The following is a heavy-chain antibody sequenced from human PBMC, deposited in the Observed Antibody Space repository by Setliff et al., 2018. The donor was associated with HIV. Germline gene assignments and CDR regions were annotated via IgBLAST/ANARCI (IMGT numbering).Heavy chain of an antibody. Sequence: ASVKVSCKASGYTFTSYAINWVRQAPGQSLEWMAWINGGNGDTKYSQKFQGRVTVTGDTSAVTAYMELSDLRSEDTAVYYCARDSLPYYYGSGTDSFDIWGQGTMVTVSS. D-gene: IGHD3-10*01. J-gene: IGHJ3*02. V-gene: IGHV1-3*01. CDR2: INGGNGDT. CDR3: ARDSLPYYYGSGTDSFDI. CDR1: GYTFTSYA.